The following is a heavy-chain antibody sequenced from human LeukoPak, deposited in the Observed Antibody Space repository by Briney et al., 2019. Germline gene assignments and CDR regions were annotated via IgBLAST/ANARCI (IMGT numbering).Heavy chain of an antibody. CDR3: ARVVVSSITSSGWNPVYYFDY. J-gene: IGHJ4*02. V-gene: IGHV4-34*01. Sequence: SETLSLTCAVSDGPFGGYYWTWIRQSPGEGPEWIGEINHFGNTNYNPSLKSRVTISVDTSKNQFSLKLSSVTAADTAVYYCARVVVSSITSSGWNPVYYFDYWGQGTLVTVSS. D-gene: IGHD6-19*01. CDR1: DGPFGGYY. CDR2: INHFGNT.